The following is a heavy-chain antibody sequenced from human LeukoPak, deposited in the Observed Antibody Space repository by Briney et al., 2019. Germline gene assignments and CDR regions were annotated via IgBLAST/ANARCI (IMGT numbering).Heavy chain of an antibody. CDR1: GGSISSSSYY. CDR3: ASSCGGDCYSPNHDAFDI. V-gene: IGHV4-39*01. D-gene: IGHD2-21*02. Sequence: SETLSLTCTVSGGSISSSSYYWGWIRQPPGKGLEWIGSIYYSGSTYYNPSLKSRVTISVDTFKNQFSLKLSSVTAADTAVYYCASSCGGDCYSPNHDAFDIWGQGTMVTVSS. J-gene: IGHJ3*02. CDR2: IYYSGST.